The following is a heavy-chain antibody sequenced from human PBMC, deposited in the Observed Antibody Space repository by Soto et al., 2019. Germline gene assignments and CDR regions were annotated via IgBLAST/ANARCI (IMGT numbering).Heavy chain of an antibody. J-gene: IGHJ6*02. CDR2: MNPNSGNT. D-gene: IGHD4-17*01. Sequence: GASVKVSCKASGYTFTSYDINWVRQATGQGLEWMGWMNPNSGNTGYAQKFQGRVTMTRNTSISTAYMELSSLRSEDTAVYYCARDVPTTTVTTYHYYYGVDVWGQGTTVTVSS. CDR1: GYTFTSYD. CDR3: ARDVPTTTVTTYHYYYGVDV. V-gene: IGHV1-8*01.